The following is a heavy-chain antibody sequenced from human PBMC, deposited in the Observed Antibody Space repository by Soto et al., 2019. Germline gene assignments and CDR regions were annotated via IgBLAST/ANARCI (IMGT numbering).Heavy chain of an antibody. D-gene: IGHD3-10*01. V-gene: IGHV3-30-3*01. J-gene: IGHJ4*02. CDR1: GFTFTSFS. CDR3: AREWSTSGDLDY. Sequence: QVQLVESGGGVVQPGRSLKLSCAASGFTFTSFSMQWVRQAPGKGLEWVAVISYDGSIEYYADSVKGRFTISRDNSKNTLDLQMYSLRTEDTAVYFCAREWSTSGDLDYWGQGTLVTVSS. CDR2: ISYDGSIE.